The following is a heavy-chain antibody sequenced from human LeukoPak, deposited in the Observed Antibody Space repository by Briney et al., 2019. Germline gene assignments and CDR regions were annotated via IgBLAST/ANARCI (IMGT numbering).Heavy chain of an antibody. CDR2: IYYSGST. V-gene: IGHV4-59*11. CDR3: ATRRSYYCGGDCYAFDI. D-gene: IGHD2-21*01. J-gene: IGHJ3*02. Sequence: SETLSLTCTVSGGSINGHYWNWIRQPPGKGLEWIGYIYYSGSTSYNPSLKSRVTISVDTSKNQFSLNLSSVTAADTAMYYCATRRSYYCGGDCYAFDIWGQGTMVTVSS. CDR1: GGSINGHY.